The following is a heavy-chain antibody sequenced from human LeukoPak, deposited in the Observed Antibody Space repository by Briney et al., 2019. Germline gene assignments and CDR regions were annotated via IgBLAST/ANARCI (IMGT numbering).Heavy chain of an antibody. CDR1: GGSISSGDYC. D-gene: IGHD4-17*01. J-gene: IGHJ6*02. V-gene: IGHV4-30-4*01. CDR3: ARDYGDYDGNYYYGMDV. CDR2: IYYSGST. Sequence: SQTLSLTCTVSGGSISSGDYCWSCIRQPPGNGLEWIGYIYYSGSTYYNPSLKSRVTISVDTSKNQFSLKLSSVTAADTAVYYCARDYGDYDGNYYYGMDVWGQGTTVTVSS.